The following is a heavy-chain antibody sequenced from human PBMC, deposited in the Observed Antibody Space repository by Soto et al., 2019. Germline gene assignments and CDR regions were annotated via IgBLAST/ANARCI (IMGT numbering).Heavy chain of an antibody. CDR1: AGTFSSYA. J-gene: IGHJ6*02. Sequence: SVNVSCTASAGTFSSYAISWVRQAPGQGLEWMGGIIPIFGTANYAQKFQGRVTITADESTSTAYMELSSLRPEDTAMYYCARGPLPEGIVVVPAAIWGHYYYYGMDVWGQGTTVTVSS. V-gene: IGHV1-69*13. D-gene: IGHD2-2*02. CDR2: IIPIFGTA. CDR3: ARGPLPEGIVVVPAAIWGHYYYYGMDV.